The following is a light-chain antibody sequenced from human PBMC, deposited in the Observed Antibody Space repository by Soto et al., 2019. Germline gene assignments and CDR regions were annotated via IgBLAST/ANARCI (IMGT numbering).Light chain of an antibody. V-gene: IGKV3D-20*02. Sequence: EIMMPPSPATLSVSPGARAPLSFRASQSVSSSYLAWYQQKPGQAPRLLIYGASSRATGIPDRFSGSGSGTGFTLTISSLEPEDFAVYYCQQRSKWQINCGKGTQREIK. CDR1: QSVSSSY. J-gene: IGKJ5*01. CDR2: GAS. CDR3: QQRSKWQIN.